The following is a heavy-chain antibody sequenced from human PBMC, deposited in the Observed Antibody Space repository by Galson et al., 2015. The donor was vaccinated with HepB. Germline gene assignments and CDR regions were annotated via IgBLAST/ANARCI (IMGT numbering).Heavy chain of an antibody. V-gene: IGHV1-18*01. D-gene: IGHD6-19*01. CDR3: ARSSGYYYYYGMDV. Sequence: SVKVSCKASGYTFTSYGISWVRQAPGQGLEWMGWISAYNGNTNYAQKLQGRVTMTTDTSTSTAYMELRSLRSDDTAVYYCARSSGYYYYYGMDVWGQGTTVTVSS. CDR1: GYTFTSYG. CDR2: ISAYNGNT. J-gene: IGHJ6*02.